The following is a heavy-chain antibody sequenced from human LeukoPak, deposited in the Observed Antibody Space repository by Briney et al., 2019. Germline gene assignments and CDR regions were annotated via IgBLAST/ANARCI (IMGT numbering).Heavy chain of an antibody. CDR2: IWYDESKK. CDR3: ARDLCSTTSCLDY. V-gene: IGHV3-33*01. Sequence: GGSLRLSCAASGFTFTDYGMHRVRQAPGKGLEWVAVIWYDESKKYYADSVKGRFTISRDTSKNTLYLQMSSLRAEDTAVYYCARDLCSTTSCLDYWGQGTLVTVSS. CDR1: GFTFTDYG. D-gene: IGHD2-2*01. J-gene: IGHJ4*02.